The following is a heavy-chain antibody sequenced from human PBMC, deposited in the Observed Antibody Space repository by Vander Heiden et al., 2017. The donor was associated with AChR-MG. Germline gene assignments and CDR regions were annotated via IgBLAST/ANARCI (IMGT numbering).Heavy chain of an antibody. Sequence: EVQLLESGGGLVLPGGSLRLSCAASGFTFSRHAMSWVRQAPGKGLEWVAAISGSGGSTYYADSVKGRFTISRDNSKNTLYLQRNSLRAEDTAVYYCAKEAPRNSSGWRGHKNWFDPWGQGTLVTVSS. CDR2: ISGSGGST. CDR1: GFTFSRHA. V-gene: IGHV3-23*01. J-gene: IGHJ5*02. CDR3: AKEAPRNSSGWRGHKNWFDP. D-gene: IGHD3-22*01.